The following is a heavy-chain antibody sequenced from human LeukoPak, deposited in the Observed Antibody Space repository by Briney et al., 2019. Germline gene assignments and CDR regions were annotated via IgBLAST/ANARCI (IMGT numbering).Heavy chain of an antibody. CDR3: ARVKFPYYDFWSGYGFDY. D-gene: IGHD3-3*01. CDR1: GYTFTSYG. CDR2: ISAYNGNT. Sequence: ASVTVSCTASGYTFTSYGISWVRQAPGQGLEWMGWISAYNGNTNYAQKLQGRVTMTTDTSTSTAYMELRSLRSDDTAVYYCARVKFPYYDFWSGYGFDYWGQGTLVTVSS. V-gene: IGHV1-18*01. J-gene: IGHJ4*02.